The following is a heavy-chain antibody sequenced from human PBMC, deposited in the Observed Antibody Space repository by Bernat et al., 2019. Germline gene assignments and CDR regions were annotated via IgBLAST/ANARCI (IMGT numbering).Heavy chain of an antibody. V-gene: IGHV3-21*01. D-gene: IGHD2-2*01. CDR2: ISSSSSYI. CDR1: GFTFSSYS. Sequence: EVQLVESGGGLVKPGGSLRLSCAASGFTFSSYSMNWVRQAPGKGLEWVSSISSSSSYIDYADSVKGRLTISRDNAKNSLYLQMSSLRAEDTAVYYCARDCWGSTSCKGSDPFDYWGQGTLVTVSS. J-gene: IGHJ4*02. CDR3: ARDCWGSTSCKGSDPFDY.